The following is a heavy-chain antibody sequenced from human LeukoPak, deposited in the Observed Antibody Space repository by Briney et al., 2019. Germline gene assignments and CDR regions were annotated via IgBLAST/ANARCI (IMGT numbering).Heavy chain of an antibody. CDR2: INGDGTET. Sequence: PGGSLRLSCAASGLAFSSHWMHWVRQAPGEGLVWVSRINGDGTETTYADSVKGRLSVSRDNAKNTLYLQMNSLRVEDTAVYYCSRGWIMGGRTEVALEYWGQGILVTVSS. CDR1: GLAFSSHW. CDR3: SRGWIMGGRTEVALEY. D-gene: IGHD1-1*01. J-gene: IGHJ4*02. V-gene: IGHV3-74*01.